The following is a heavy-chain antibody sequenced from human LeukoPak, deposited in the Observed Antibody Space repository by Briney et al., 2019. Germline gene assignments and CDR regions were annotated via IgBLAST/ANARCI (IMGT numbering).Heavy chain of an antibody. J-gene: IGHJ4*02. CDR2: ITGSGGTT. Sequence: SGGSLRLSCAASGFTFSSYAMSWVRQAPGKGLEWVSVITGSGGTTYYADSVKGRFTISRDNSKNTLYLQMNSLRAEDTAVYYCAKDLVGYDYVWGSYRYWPSLVPDWGQGTLVTVSS. D-gene: IGHD3-16*02. CDR3: AKDLVGYDYVWGSYRYWPSLVPD. CDR1: GFTFSSYA. V-gene: IGHV3-23*01.